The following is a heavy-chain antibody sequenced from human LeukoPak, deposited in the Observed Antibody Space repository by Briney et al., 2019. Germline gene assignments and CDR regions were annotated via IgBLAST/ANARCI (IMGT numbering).Heavy chain of an antibody. J-gene: IGHJ3*02. CDR2: IIPIFGTT. CDR3: ARFSVGTTLSFDI. D-gene: IGHD1-26*01. V-gene: IGHV1-69*13. CDR1: GGTFSSYA. Sequence: SVKVSCKASGGTFSSYAISWVRQAPGQGLEWMGGIIPIFGTTNYAQKFQGRVTITADESTSTAYMELSSLRSDDTAVYYCARFSVGTTLSFDIWGQGTMVTVSS.